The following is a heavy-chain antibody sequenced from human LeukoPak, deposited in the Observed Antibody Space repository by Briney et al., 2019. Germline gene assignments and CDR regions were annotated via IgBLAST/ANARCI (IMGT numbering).Heavy chain of an antibody. D-gene: IGHD3-22*01. CDR3: ARDFEDYYYDSSGYYSSLYYFDY. V-gene: IGHV4-4*07. Sequence: SETLSLTCTVSGGSISSYYWSWIRQPAGKGLEWIGRIYTSGSTNYNPSLKSRVTISVDTSKNQFSLKLSSVTAADTAVYYCARDFEDYYYDSSGYYSSLYYFDYWGQGTLVTVSS. CDR2: IYTSGST. CDR1: GGSISSYY. J-gene: IGHJ4*02.